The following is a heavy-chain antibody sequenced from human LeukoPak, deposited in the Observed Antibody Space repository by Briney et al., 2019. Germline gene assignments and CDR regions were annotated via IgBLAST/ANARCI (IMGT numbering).Heavy chain of an antibody. Sequence: GGSLRLSCAASGFTLSHYALHWVRQAPGKGLEWVALIGHDGADKYYADSVKGRFLISRDNSKNMLFLQMNSLIIEDTAVYYCARIWTGGYWGQGTLVTVSS. CDR1: GFTLSHYA. CDR2: IGHDGADK. J-gene: IGHJ4*02. D-gene: IGHD3/OR15-3a*01. CDR3: ARIWTGGY. V-gene: IGHV3-30*04.